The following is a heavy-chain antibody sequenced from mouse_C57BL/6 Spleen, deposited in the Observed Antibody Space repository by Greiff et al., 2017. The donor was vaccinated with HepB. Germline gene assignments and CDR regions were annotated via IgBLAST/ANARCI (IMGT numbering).Heavy chain of an antibody. CDR3: ARDFHWYFDV. CDR1: GFTFSDYG. J-gene: IGHJ1*03. Sequence: EVHLVESGGGLVKPGGSLKLSCAASGFTFSDYGMHWVRQAPEKGLEWVAYISGGSSTIYYADTVKGRFTISRDNAKNTLFLQMTSLRSEDTAMYYCARDFHWYFDVWGTGTTVTVSS. CDR2: ISGGSSTI. V-gene: IGHV5-17*01.